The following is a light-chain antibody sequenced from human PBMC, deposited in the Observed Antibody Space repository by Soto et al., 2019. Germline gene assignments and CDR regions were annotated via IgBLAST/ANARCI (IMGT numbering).Light chain of an antibody. J-gene: IGLJ2*01. CDR1: DIGSKS. V-gene: IGLV3-21*02. CDR2: DDS. Sequence: SYELTQPPAVSVAPGQTARSTCGGRDIGSKSVHWYQQKPGQDPVLVVYDDSDRPSGIPERLSGSNSGNTATLTISRVEAGDEADYSCQAWHSSSDLFGGGTKLTVL. CDR3: QAWHSSSDL.